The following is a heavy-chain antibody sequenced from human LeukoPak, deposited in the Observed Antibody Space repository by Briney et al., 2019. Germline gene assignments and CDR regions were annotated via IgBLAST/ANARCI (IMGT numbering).Heavy chain of an antibody. CDR3: AKIVAAAGRFFDY. CDR2: ISGSGGST. V-gene: IGHV3-23*01. J-gene: IGHJ4*02. Sequence: GGSLRLSCAASGFTFSSYAMSWVRQAPGKGLEWVSAISGSGGSTYYADSVKGRFTISRDNSKNTLYPQMNSLRAEDTAVYYCAKIVAAAGRFFDYWGQGTLVTVSS. D-gene: IGHD6-13*01. CDR1: GFTFSSYA.